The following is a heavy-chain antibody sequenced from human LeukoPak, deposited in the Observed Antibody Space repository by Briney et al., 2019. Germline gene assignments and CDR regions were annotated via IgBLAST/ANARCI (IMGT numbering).Heavy chain of an antibody. D-gene: IGHD2-15*01. V-gene: IGHV3-23*01. CDR2: TSSSDAGT. Sequence: GGSLRLSCEASGFTFSNYSMNWVRQTPGEGLEWVAATSSSDAGTYHADSVRGRFTISRDNSKNTLYLQMNSLRAEDAAVYFCAKAPVTSCRGAYCYPFDSWGQGTLVTVSS. J-gene: IGHJ4*02. CDR1: GFTFSNYS. CDR3: AKAPVTSCRGAYCYPFDS.